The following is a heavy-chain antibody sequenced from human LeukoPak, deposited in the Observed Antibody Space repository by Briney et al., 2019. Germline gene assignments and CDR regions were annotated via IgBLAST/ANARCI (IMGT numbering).Heavy chain of an antibody. V-gene: IGHV3-30-3*01. CDR1: GFTFSSYA. CDR3: ARDTEHFIAVAGIDY. D-gene: IGHD6-19*01. J-gene: IGHJ4*02. CDR2: ISYDGSNK. Sequence: QPGGSLRLSCAASGFTFSSYAMHWVRQAPGKGLEWVAVISYDGSNKYYADSVKGRFTISRDNSKNTLYLQMNSLRAEDTAVYYCARDTEHFIAVAGIDYWGQGTLVTVSS.